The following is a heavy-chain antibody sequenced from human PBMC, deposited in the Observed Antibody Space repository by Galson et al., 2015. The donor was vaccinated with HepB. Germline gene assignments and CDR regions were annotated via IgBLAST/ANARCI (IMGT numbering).Heavy chain of an antibody. CDR3: ATLSPAAGLY. CDR2: ITFDGRNI. Sequence: SLRLSCAASGFSISTYAMHWVRQAPGKGLEWVAVITFDGRNIYYAVSVQGRFTISRDNSKNTLYLEMSSLRAEDTAVYYCATLSPAAGLYWGQGALVTVSS. CDR1: GFSISTYA. D-gene: IGHD6-13*01. J-gene: IGHJ4*02. V-gene: IGHV3-30*03.